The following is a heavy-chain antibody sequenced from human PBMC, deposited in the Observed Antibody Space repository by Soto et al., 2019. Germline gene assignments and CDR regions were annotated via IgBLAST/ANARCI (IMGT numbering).Heavy chain of an antibody. D-gene: IGHD3-10*02. CDR2: ISSGSHFI. V-gene: IGHV3-21*04. CDR3: ARDQSQGQMLLPYFDY. Sequence: VQLVESGGGLVKPGGSLRLSCAASGFNFPGYSMNWVRQAPGKGLEWVASISSGSHFIYYADSVRGRFTISRDNARDSLLLQMNSLRAGDTGVYFCARDQSQGQMLLPYFDYWGQATLVTVSS. J-gene: IGHJ4*02. CDR1: GFNFPGYS.